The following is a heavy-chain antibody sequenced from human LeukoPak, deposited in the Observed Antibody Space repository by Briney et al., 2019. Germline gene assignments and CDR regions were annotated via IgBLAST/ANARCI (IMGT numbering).Heavy chain of an antibody. Sequence: GGSLRLSCEGSGFKSSDFEMSWVGQVPGQGLEWIAYISSSAGAIYHQYSVKGRFTISRDNVNNKLFLQMNNLRVDDTAVYYCVRGAGSSWYGENWYDPWGQGTLVTVSS. V-gene: IGHV3-48*03. CDR3: VRGAGSSWYGENWYDP. D-gene: IGHD6-13*01. J-gene: IGHJ5*02. CDR2: ISSSAGAI. CDR1: GFKSSDFE.